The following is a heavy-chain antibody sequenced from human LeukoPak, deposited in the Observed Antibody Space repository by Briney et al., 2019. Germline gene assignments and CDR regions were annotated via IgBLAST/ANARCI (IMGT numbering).Heavy chain of an antibody. CDR3: AGLRRGGDFDWSPPPDY. D-gene: IGHD3-9*01. Sequence: GGSLRLSCAASGFTFSSYSMNWVRQAPGKGLEWVSYISSSSSTIYYADSVKGRFTISRDNAKNSLYLQMNSLRAEDTAVYYCAGLRRGGDFDWSPPPDYWGQGTLVTVSS. J-gene: IGHJ4*02. CDR2: ISSSSSTI. CDR1: GFTFSSYS. V-gene: IGHV3-48*01.